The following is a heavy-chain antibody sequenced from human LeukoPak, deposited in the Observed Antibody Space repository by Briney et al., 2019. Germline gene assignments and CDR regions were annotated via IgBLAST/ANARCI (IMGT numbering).Heavy chain of an antibody. CDR2: IKSKTDGGTT. D-gene: IGHD6-19*01. V-gene: IGHV3-15*01. CDR3: TTAVAVTGLYYMDV. J-gene: IGHJ6*03. CDR1: GFTFSSYG. Sequence: GGSLRLSCAASGFTFSSYGMSWVRQAPGKGLEWVGRIKSKTDGGTTDYAAPVKGRFTISRDDSKNTLYLQMNSLKTEDTAVYYCTTAVAVTGLYYMDVWGKGTTVTISS.